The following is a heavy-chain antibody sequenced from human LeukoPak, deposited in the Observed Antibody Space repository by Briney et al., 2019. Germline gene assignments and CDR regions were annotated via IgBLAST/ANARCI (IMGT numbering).Heavy chain of an antibody. J-gene: IGHJ3*02. Sequence: QTGGSLRLSCAASGFTFSSYWMSWVRQAPGKGLEWVANIKQDGSEKYYVDSVKGRFTISRDNAKNSLYLQMNSLRAEDTAVYYCATYGQWELGDAFDIWGQGTMVTVSS. V-gene: IGHV3-7*01. CDR3: ATYGQWELGDAFDI. CDR2: IKQDGSEK. CDR1: GFTFSSYW. D-gene: IGHD1-26*01.